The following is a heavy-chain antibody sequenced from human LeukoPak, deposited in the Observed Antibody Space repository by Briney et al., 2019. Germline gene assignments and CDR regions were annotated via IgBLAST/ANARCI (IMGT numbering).Heavy chain of an antibody. J-gene: IGHJ4*02. CDR1: GGSISSGSYY. V-gene: IGHV4-61*02. D-gene: IGHD2-2*01. CDR2: IYTSGST. Sequence: SETLSLTCTVSGGSISSGSYYWSWIRQPAGKGLEWIGRIYTSGSTNYNPSLKSRVTISVDTSKNQFSLKLSSVTAADTAVYYCARHEDCSSTSCYPDYWGQGTLVTVSS. CDR3: ARHEDCSSTSCYPDY.